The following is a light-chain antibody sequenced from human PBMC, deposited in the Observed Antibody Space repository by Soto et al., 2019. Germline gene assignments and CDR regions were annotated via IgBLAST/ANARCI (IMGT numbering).Light chain of an antibody. CDR1: QNVNNNY. J-gene: IGKJ5*01. CDR3: QQYGGSPT. CDR2: DAS. Sequence: ETVLTQSPATLSLSPGERATLSCGASQNVNNNYLAWYQQKRGLAPRLLIYDASIRAPGTPDRFSASWSGTDFTLTISRLEPEDFAVYYCQQYGGSPTFGQGTRLEI. V-gene: IGKV3D-20*01.